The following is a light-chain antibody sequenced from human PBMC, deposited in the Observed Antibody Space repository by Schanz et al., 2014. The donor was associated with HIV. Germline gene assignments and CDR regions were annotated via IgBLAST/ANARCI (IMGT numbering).Light chain of an antibody. CDR1: QSLTTNY. Sequence: EIVLTQSPGSLSLSPGDRATLSCRASQSLTTNYLAWYQQKLGQAPRLLIYGASSRATGIPDRFSGGESGTDFTLTISRVEPEDYAVYFCQQYGSPPWTFGQGTKVEVK. J-gene: IGKJ1*01. CDR2: GAS. CDR3: QQYGSPPWT. V-gene: IGKV3-20*01.